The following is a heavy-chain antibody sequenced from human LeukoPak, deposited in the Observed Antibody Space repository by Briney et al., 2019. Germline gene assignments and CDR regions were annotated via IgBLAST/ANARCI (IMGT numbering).Heavy chain of an antibody. D-gene: IGHD3-10*01. Sequence: GGSLRLSCAASGFTFSSYSMNWVRQAPGKGLEWVSSISSSSYIYYADSVKGRFTISRDNAKNSLYLQMNSLRAEDTALYYCAKAHVPTMIRGVVSSDWGQGTLVTVSS. J-gene: IGHJ4*02. CDR2: ISSSSYI. V-gene: IGHV3-21*04. CDR1: GFTFSSYS. CDR3: AKAHVPTMIRGVVSSD.